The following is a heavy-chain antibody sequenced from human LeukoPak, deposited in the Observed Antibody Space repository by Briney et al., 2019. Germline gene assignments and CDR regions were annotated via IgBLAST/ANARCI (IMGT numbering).Heavy chain of an antibody. CDR1: GGSISSGGYY. V-gene: IGHV4-30-2*01. J-gene: IGHJ4*02. CDR3: ARRTNGVDTHYYFDY. D-gene: IGHD5-18*01. Sequence: SQTLSLTCTVSGGSISSGGYYWRWIRQPPGKGLDWIGYIYHSGSTYYNPSLKSRVTISVDRSKNQFSLKLSSVTAADTAVYYCARRTNGVDTHYYFDYWGQGTLVTVSS. CDR2: IYHSGST.